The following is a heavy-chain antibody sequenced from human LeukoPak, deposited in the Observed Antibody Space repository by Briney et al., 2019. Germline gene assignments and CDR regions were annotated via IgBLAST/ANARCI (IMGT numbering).Heavy chain of an antibody. J-gene: IGHJ4*02. V-gene: IGHV3-74*01. CDR3: HPLAFVTN. Sequence: PGGSLILSCAVSGFTFGGRLMHWVRQAPGKGLVWVALIKDDGSTTNYADSVKGRFTASRDDAKNTVYLQMSSLRAEDTAVYYCHPLAFVTNWGQGTLVTVSS. CDR1: GFTFGGRL. D-gene: IGHD2-8*01. CDR2: IKDDGSTT.